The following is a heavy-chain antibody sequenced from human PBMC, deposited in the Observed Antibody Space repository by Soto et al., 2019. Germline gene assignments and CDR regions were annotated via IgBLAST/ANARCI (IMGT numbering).Heavy chain of an antibody. V-gene: IGHV3-23*01. J-gene: IGHJ3*02. CDR3: AKDRLMVPLIVVGAFDM. Sequence: GGSLRLSCAATGFTFSSYAMSWVRQAPGKGLEWVSGISGSGGKTHYADSVKGRFTVSRDNSKNTLYLQMTSLRVEDTALYFCAKDRLMVPLIVVGAFDMWGHGTMVTVSS. CDR1: GFTFSSYA. CDR2: ISGSGGKT. D-gene: IGHD3-22*01.